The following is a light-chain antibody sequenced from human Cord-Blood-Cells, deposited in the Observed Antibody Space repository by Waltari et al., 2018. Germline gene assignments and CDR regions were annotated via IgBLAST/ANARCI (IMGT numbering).Light chain of an antibody. CDR2: AAS. CDR3: QQYYSYSIT. J-gene: IGKJ5*01. Sequence: AIRMTQSPSSFSASTGDRVTITCRSSQGISSYLAWYQQKPGKAPKLLIYAASTVQSGVPSRFSGSGSGTDFTLTISCLQSEDFATYYCQQYYSYSITFGQGTRLEIK. V-gene: IGKV1-8*01. CDR1: QGISSY.